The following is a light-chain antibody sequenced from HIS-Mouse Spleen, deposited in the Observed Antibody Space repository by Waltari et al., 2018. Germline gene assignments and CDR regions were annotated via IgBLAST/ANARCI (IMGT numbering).Light chain of an antibody. V-gene: IGLV3-10*01. CDR1: ASPKKY. J-gene: IGLJ2*01. CDR3: YSTDSSGNHRV. Sequence: SYELTQPPSVSVSPGQTARITCSGDASPKKYAYWYQQKSGQAPVLVIYEDSKRPSGIPERFSGSSSGTMATLTISGAQVEDEADYYCYSTDSSGNHRVFGGGTK. CDR2: EDS.